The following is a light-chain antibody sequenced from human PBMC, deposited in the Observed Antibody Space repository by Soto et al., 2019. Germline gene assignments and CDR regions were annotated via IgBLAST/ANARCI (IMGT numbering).Light chain of an antibody. V-gene: IGKV3-15*01. CDR3: QQCNDWPWT. Sequence: EIVLTQSPATLSVSPGERATLSCRASQSVSSNLAWYQQKPGQAPRLLIYGASTRATGIPARFSGSGSGTEFTLTISSLQSEDVAVYYCQQCNDWPWTFGQGTKVDIK. J-gene: IGKJ1*01. CDR2: GAS. CDR1: QSVSSN.